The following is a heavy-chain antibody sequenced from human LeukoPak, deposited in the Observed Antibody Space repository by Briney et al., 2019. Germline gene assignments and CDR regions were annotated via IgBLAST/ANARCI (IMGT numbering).Heavy chain of an antibody. D-gene: IGHD5-24*01. CDR2: IYPGDSGT. V-gene: IGHV5-51*01. CDR3: ARLNAYNYGFDY. Sequence: GESLKISCKNSGYNFISYNIVWVRQMPGKGLEWMGIIYPGDSGTTYSPSFQGLVTISADKSISTAYLQWSSLKASDTAMYYCARLNAYNYGFDYWGQGTLVTVSS. CDR1: GYNFISYN. J-gene: IGHJ4*02.